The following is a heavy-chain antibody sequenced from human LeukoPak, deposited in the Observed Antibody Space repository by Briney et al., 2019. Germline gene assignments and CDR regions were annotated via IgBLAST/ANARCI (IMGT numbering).Heavy chain of an antibody. CDR2: INPNSGGT. Sequence: ASVKVSCKASGYAFTGYYMHWVRQAPGQGLEWMGWINPNSGGTNYAQKFQGRVTMTMDTSISTAYMELSRLRSDDTAVYYCARDRGIAAAGDYWGQGTLVTVSS. V-gene: IGHV1-2*02. J-gene: IGHJ4*02. D-gene: IGHD6-13*01. CDR3: ARDRGIAAAGDY. CDR1: GYAFTGYY.